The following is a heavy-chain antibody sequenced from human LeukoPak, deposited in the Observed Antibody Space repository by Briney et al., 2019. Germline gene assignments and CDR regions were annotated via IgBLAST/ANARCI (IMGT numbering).Heavy chain of an antibody. CDR1: GGTFSNYA. J-gene: IGHJ5*02. D-gene: IGHD3-3*01. Sequence: GASVKVSCKPSGGTFSNYAISWVRQAPGQGLEWMGIINPSGGSTNYAQKFQGRVTMTRDVSTTTVYMDLSSLRSDDTAVYYCAREALTIFALVRTQTTKSPHRFDPWGQGTLVTVSS. CDR3: AREALTIFALVRTQTTKSPHRFDP. CDR2: INPSGGST. V-gene: IGHV1-46*01.